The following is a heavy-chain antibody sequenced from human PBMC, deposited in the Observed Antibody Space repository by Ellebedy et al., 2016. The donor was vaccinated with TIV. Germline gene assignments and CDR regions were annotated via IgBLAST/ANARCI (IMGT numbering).Heavy chain of an antibody. D-gene: IGHD3-16*01. CDR3: ARAYSNAWYEDY. Sequence: PGGSLRLSCKNSGYSFTSHRVAWVRQTPGKGLEWVGIIYPGDSEARYSPSFEGHVTISVDKSIDPAYLEWSSLKASDTAVYYCARAYSNAWYEDYWGQGTLVTVSS. V-gene: IGHV5-51*01. CDR1: GYSFTSHR. CDR2: IYPGDSEA. J-gene: IGHJ4*01.